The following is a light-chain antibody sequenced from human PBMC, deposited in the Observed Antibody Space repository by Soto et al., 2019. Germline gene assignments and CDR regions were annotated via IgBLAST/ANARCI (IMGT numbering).Light chain of an antibody. CDR1: ESVSSRY. CDR2: GAS. J-gene: IGKJ3*01. V-gene: IGKV3-20*01. CDR3: QVYGDTFLFI. Sequence: EIVLTQSPGTLSLSPGERATLSCRASESVSSRYLGWYQQTPGQAPSLLISGASSRATGIPDRFTGSWSETAFSLTISRLEREDFAVYYWQVYGDTFLFIFGPGTKV.